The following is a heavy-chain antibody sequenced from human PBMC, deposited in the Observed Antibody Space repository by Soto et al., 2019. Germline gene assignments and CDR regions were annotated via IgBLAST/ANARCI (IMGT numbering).Heavy chain of an antibody. J-gene: IGHJ3*02. V-gene: IGHV4-39*01. D-gene: IGHD2-15*01. Sequence: KPSETLSLTCTVSGGSISSSSYYWGWIRQPPGKGLEWIGSIYYSGSTYYNPSLKSRVTISVDTSKNQFSLKLSSVTAADTAVYYCARRGRYCSGGSCYADAFDIWGQGTMVTVSS. CDR2: IYYSGST. CDR1: GGSISSSSYY. CDR3: ARRGRYCSGGSCYADAFDI.